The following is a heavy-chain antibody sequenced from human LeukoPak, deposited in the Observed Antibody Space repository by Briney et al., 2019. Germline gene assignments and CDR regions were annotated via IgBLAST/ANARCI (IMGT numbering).Heavy chain of an antibody. J-gene: IGHJ4*02. CDR3: ASSSSPTSSDY. D-gene: IGHD6-13*01. Sequence: GGSLRLSCAASGFTFSSYAMSWVRQAPGKGLEWVANIKQDGSEKYYVDSVKGRFTISRDNAKNSLYLQMNSVRAEDTAVYYCASSSSPTSSDYWGPGTLVTVSS. CDR2: IKQDGSEK. CDR1: GFTFSSYA. V-gene: IGHV3-7*01.